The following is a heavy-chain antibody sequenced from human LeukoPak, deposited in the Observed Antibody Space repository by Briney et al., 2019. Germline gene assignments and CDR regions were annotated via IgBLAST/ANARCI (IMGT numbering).Heavy chain of an antibody. CDR3: ARVSSTDFYDNRGWFDP. D-gene: IGHD3-22*01. J-gene: IGHJ5*02. Sequence: PSETLSLTCTVSGGSISSSSYYWSWIRQSPGKGLEWIGYIYYTGTSYNPSLKSRVTISVDTSKNQFSLKLSSVSAADTAVYYCARVSSTDFYDNRGWFDPWGQGTLVTVSS. CDR2: IYYTGT. CDR1: GGSISSSSYY. V-gene: IGHV4-61*01.